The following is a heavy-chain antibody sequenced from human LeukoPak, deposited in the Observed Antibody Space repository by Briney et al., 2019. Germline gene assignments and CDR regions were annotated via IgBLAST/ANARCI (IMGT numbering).Heavy chain of an antibody. CDR2: INPSGGST. CDR1: GYTFTSYY. J-gene: IGHJ4*02. CDR3: ARAGEGGENLRNYYFHY. V-gene: IGHV1-46*01. D-gene: IGHD1-14*01. Sequence: ASVKVSCKASGYTFTSYYMHWVRQAPGQGLEWMGIINPSGGSTSYAQRLQGRVTMTRDTSTSTVYMELSSLRYEDTAVYYCARAGEGGENLRNYYFHYWGQGTLVTVSS.